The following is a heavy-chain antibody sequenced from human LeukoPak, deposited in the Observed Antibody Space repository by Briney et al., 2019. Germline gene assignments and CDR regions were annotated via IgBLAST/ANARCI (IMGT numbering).Heavy chain of an antibody. CDR2: ISGSGGST. V-gene: IGHV3-23*01. D-gene: IGHD2-2*01. CDR3: AKDPGAQYCSSTSCSHYDY. Sequence: GGSLRLSCAASGFTFSNYAMSWVRQAPGKGLEWVSAISGSGGSTYYADSVKGRFTISRDNSKNTLYLQMNSLRAEDTAVYYCAKDPGAQYCSSTSCSHYDYWGQGTLVTVSS. CDR1: GFTFSNYA. J-gene: IGHJ4*02.